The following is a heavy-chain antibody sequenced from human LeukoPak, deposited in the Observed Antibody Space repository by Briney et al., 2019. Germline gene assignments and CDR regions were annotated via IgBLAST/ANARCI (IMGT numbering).Heavy chain of an antibody. D-gene: IGHD3-10*01. J-gene: IGHJ4*02. CDR3: ARYGSGSYHFDY. Sequence: SETLSLTCTVSGGSISGYYWSWIRQAPGKGLEWIGFIHYSGSTNYNPSLKSRVTISVDTSKNQFSLKLSSLTAADTAVYYCARYGSGSYHFDYWGQGTLVTVSS. CDR1: GGSISGYY. V-gene: IGHV4-59*01. CDR2: IHYSGST.